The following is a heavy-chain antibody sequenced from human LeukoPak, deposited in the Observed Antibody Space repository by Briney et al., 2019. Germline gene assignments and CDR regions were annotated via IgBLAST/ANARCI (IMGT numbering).Heavy chain of an antibody. CDR1: GGSFSGYY. Sequence: SETLSLTCAVYGGSFSGYYWSWIRQPPGKGLEWIGEINHSGSTNYNPSLKSRVTISVDTSKNQFSLKLSSVTAADTAVYYCARRSYYYYYYMDVWGKGTTVTVPS. CDR3: ARRSYYYYYYMDV. J-gene: IGHJ6*03. CDR2: INHSGST. V-gene: IGHV4-34*01.